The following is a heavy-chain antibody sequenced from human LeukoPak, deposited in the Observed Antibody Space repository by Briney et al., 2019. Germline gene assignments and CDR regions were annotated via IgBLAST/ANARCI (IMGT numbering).Heavy chain of an antibody. J-gene: IGHJ5*02. CDR1: GGSFSGYY. CDR2: INHSGST. CDR3: ARGEFPHYDSSGYYNWFDP. Sequence: SETLSLTCAVYGGSFSGYYWSWIRQPPGKGLEWIGEINHSGSTNYNPSLKSRVTISVDTSKNQFSLKLSSVTAADTAVYYCARGEFPHYDSSGYYNWFDPWGQGTLVTVSS. V-gene: IGHV4-34*01. D-gene: IGHD3-22*01.